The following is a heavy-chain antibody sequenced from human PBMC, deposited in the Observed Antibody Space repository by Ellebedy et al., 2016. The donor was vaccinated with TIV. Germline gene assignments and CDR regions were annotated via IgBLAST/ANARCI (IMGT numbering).Heavy chain of an antibody. J-gene: IGHJ4*02. CDR2: INPSGGRT. V-gene: IGHV1-46*01. CDR1: GYTFTSYY. Sequence: ASVKVSXXASGYTFTSYYMHWVRQAPGQGLEWMGIINPSGGRTSYAQKFRGRVTMTRDTSTSTVYMELSSLRSEDTAVYYCAIRYSSGWSLDYWGQGTLVTVSS. CDR3: AIRYSSGWSLDY. D-gene: IGHD6-19*01.